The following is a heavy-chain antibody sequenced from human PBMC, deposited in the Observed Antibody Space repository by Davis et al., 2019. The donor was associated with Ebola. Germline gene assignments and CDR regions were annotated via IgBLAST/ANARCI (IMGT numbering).Heavy chain of an antibody. V-gene: IGHV3-15*01. CDR3: TTERMITFGGVIVISWYFDL. CDR1: GFTFSNAW. CDR2: IKSKTDGGTT. Sequence: GGSLRPSCAASGFTFSNAWMSWVRQAPGKGLEWVGRIKSKTDGGTTDYAAPVKGRFTISRDDSKNTLYLQMNSLKTEDTAVYYCTTERMITFGGVIVISWYFDLWGRGTLVTVSS. D-gene: IGHD3-16*02. J-gene: IGHJ2*01.